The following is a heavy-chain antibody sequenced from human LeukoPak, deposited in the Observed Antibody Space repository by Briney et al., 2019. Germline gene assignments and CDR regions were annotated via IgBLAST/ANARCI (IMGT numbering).Heavy chain of an antibody. D-gene: IGHD1-26*01. J-gene: IGHJ6*03. Sequence: GGSLRLSCAASGFTFSSYSMNWVRRAPGKGLEWVSSISSSSSYIYYADSVKGRFTISRDNAKNSLYLQMNSLRAEDTAVYYCARDLSFRGSYYYMDVWGKGTTVTVSS. CDR3: ARDLSFRGSYYYMDV. CDR1: GFTFSSYS. CDR2: ISSSSSYI. V-gene: IGHV3-21*01.